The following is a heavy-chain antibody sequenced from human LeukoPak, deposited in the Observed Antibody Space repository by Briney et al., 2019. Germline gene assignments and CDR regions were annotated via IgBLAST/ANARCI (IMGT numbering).Heavy chain of an antibody. Sequence: PGGSLRLSFLCTVFIHRQFLLHGLRPTPGKGLEWVAGITWNSGRVDYADSVKGRFTIYRDNARKSVYLQMGSLRPGDTAFYYCAKTHDGSGFLNDAYDVWGQGAMVTVSS. CDR3: AKTHDGSGFLNDAYDV. J-gene: IGHJ3*01. CDR2: ITWNSGRV. V-gene: IGHV3-9*01. CDR1: VFIHRQFL. D-gene: IGHD3-22*01.